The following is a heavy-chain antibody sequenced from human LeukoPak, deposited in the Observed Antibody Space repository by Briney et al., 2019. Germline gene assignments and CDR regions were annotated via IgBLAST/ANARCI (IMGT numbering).Heavy chain of an antibody. CDR1: GFTFSDHY. Sequence: GGSLRLSCAASGFTFSDHYTDWVRQAPGKGLEWVGRIRTKTYGGTTDYAAPVKGRFTVSRDDSRDTLYLQMNSLKTEDTAVYYCITDPAGVTTVTSPNYYFDYWGQGTLVTVSS. CDR2: IRTKTYGGTT. CDR3: ITDPAGVTTVTSPNYYFDY. D-gene: IGHD4-17*01. J-gene: IGHJ4*02. V-gene: IGHV3-15*01.